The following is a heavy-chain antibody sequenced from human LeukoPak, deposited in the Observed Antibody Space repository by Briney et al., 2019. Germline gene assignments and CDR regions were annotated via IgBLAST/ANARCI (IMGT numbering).Heavy chain of an antibody. CDR1: GYTFTGYY. V-gene: IGHV1-2*02. CDR3: PREGYYGSGVYYMDV. D-gene: IGHD3-10*01. CDR2: INPNSGGT. J-gene: IGHJ6*03. Sequence: GASVKVSCKASGYTFTGYYMHWVRQAPGQGLEGMGWINPNSGGTNYAQKFQGRVTMTRDTSISTAYMELSRLRSAATALYYCPREGYYGSGVYYMDVWGKGTTVTVSS.